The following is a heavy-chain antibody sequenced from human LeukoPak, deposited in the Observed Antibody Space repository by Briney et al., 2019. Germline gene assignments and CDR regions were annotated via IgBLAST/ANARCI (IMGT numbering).Heavy chain of an antibody. J-gene: IGHJ4*02. V-gene: IGHV3-11*01. D-gene: IGHD3-16*01. CDR1: GFSISDYY. Sequence: ESGGSLRLSCDPSGFSISDYYMRWIRQSPGKGLEWISYMTSGADSTKYADSVKGRFTISRAKAKNSVALQLNSLRAEDTAVYYCTKERRGTYYAFESWGQGTLVTVSS. CDR3: TKERRGTYYAFES. CDR2: MTSGADST.